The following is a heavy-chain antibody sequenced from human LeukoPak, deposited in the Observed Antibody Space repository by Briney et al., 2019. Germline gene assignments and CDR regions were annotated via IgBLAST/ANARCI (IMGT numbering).Heavy chain of an antibody. V-gene: IGHV1-18*01. CDR2: ISTYNGDT. Sequence: ASVKVSCKASGYTLTSYGISWVRQAPGQGLEWMGWISTYNGDTKYAQKFQGRVTMTTDTSTTTAYMELRSLRSDDTAVYYCAREGVYSSGWYAFDYWGQGTLVTVSS. CDR1: GYTLTSYG. D-gene: IGHD6-19*01. CDR3: AREGVYSSGWYAFDY. J-gene: IGHJ4*02.